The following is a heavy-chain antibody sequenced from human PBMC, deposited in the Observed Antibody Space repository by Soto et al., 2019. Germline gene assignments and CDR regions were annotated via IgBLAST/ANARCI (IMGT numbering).Heavy chain of an antibody. CDR1: GGSISSGDYY. V-gene: IGHV4-30-4*01. D-gene: IGHD6-19*01. Sequence: LSETLSLTCTVSGGSISSGDYYWSWIRQPPGKGLEWIGYIYYSGSTYYNPSLKSRVTISVDTSKNQFSLKLSSVTAADTAVYYCARGLIAVAEGYYYYYGMDVWGQGTTVTVSS. CDR3: ARGLIAVAEGYYYYYGMDV. CDR2: IYYSGST. J-gene: IGHJ6*02.